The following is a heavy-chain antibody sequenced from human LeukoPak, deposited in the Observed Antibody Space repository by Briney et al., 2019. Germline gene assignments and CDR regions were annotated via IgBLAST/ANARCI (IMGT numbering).Heavy chain of an antibody. Sequence: SETLSLTCTVSGDSISDYYWSWIRQSPGKGLEWIGYIYNSGSTNYNPSLKSRVTISVDTSKNQFSLKLSSVTAADTAVYYCARGSIAATVGYYFDYWGQGTLVTVSS. CDR2: IYNSGST. D-gene: IGHD6-13*01. J-gene: IGHJ4*02. V-gene: IGHV4-59*01. CDR1: GDSISDYY. CDR3: ARGSIAATVGYYFDY.